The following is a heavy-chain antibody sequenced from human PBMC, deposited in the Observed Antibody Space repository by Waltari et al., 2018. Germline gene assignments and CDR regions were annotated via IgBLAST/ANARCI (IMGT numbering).Heavy chain of an antibody. CDR2: IYYSGST. Sequence: QLQLQESGPGLVKPSETLSLTCTVSGGSISSSSYYWGWIRQPPGKGLEWIGSIYYSGSTYYNPSLKSRVTISVDTSKNQFSLKLSSVTAADTAVYYCASYYGDYPDAFDIWGQGTMVTVSS. CDR1: GGSISSSSYY. CDR3: ASYYGDYPDAFDI. V-gene: IGHV4-39*07. J-gene: IGHJ3*02. D-gene: IGHD4-17*01.